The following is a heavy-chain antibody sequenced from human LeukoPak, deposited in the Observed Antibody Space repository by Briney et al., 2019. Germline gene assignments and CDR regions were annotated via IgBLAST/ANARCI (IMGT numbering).Heavy chain of an antibody. D-gene: IGHD2-15*01. V-gene: IGHV3-7*01. J-gene: IGHJ4*02. CDR1: GFTFSSFW. CDR2: IKPDGSEK. CDR3: ARVACSGQSCFSGFDY. Sequence: GGSLRLSCVVSGFTFSSFWMGWVRQAPGKGLEWVANIKPDGSEKFYVDSVKGRFTVSRDNAKNSLYLQLNSLGAEDTAVYYCARVACSGQSCFSGFDYWGQGTLVTVSS.